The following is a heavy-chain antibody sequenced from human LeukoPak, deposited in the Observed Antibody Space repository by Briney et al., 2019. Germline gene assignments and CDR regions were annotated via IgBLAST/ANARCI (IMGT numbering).Heavy chain of an antibody. J-gene: IGHJ4*02. Sequence: GGSLRLSCAASGFIFSNYAMSWVRQAPGKGPEWVSGISGGGGGTYYADSVKGRFTISRANSKNTLYLQMKSLRVDDTAVYYCAKSVEHSNYGKFHDWGQGTLVTVSS. CDR3: AKSVEHSNYGKFHD. CDR1: GFIFSNYA. V-gene: IGHV3-23*01. D-gene: IGHD4-11*01. CDR2: ISGGGGGT.